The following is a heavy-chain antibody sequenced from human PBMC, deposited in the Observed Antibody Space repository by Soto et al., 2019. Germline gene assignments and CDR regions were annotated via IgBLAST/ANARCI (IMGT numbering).Heavy chain of an antibody. D-gene: IGHD3-9*01. CDR1: GFTFSDYY. CDR2: IGSSSTYT. CDR3: ARHADILTPSDSFDI. V-gene: IGHV3-11*05. Sequence: QVQLVESGGGLVKPGGSLRLSCAASGFTFSDYYMSWIRQAPGKGLEWVSYIGSSSTYTNYADSVKGRFTISRDNAKNSLYLQMNSLRAEDTAAYYCARHADILTPSDSFDIWGQGTMVTVSS. J-gene: IGHJ3*02.